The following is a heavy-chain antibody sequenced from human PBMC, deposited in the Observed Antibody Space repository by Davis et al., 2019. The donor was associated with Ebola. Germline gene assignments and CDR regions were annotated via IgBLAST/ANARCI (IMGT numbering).Heavy chain of an antibody. CDR2: ISGYAGTI. D-gene: IGHD1-1*01. Sequence: PGGSLRLSCAASGFIFSSYWMSWVRQAPGKGLEWLSYISGYAGTIYYADSVKGRFTISRDNAKNSLFLQMNSLRAEDTAVYYCATKKPGTTWFDYWGQGALVTVSS. V-gene: IGHV3-48*04. CDR3: ATKKPGTTWFDY. CDR1: GFIFSSYW. J-gene: IGHJ4*02.